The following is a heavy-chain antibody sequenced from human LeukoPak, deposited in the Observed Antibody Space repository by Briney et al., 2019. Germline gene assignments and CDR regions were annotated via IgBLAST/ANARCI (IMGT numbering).Heavy chain of an antibody. V-gene: IGHV3-74*01. J-gene: IGHJ3*01. CDR3: ARVGSNCGGDCYPYAFDV. D-gene: IGHD2-21*02. CDR1: GFIFSNYW. Sequence: PGGSLRLSCAASGFIFSNYWMYWVRQAPGRGVVRVSHINSDGSSTTYADSVKGRFTVSRDNAKNMLYLEMNSLSAEDTAVYYCARVGSNCGGDCYPYAFDVWGQGTVVTVSS. CDR2: INSDGSST.